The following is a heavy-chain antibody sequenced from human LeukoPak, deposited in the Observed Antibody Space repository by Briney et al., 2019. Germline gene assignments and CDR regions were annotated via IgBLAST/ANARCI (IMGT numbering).Heavy chain of an antibody. Sequence: ASVKVSFTASGYTFTIYGISWVREGPGQGLEWMGWISANNGNTNYAQKLQSRVTMTTDTSTSTAYMELRSLRSDDTAVYYCARAEEWGATTDLDYWGQGTLVTVSS. V-gene: IGHV1-18*01. D-gene: IGHD1-26*01. CDR1: GYTFTIYG. CDR3: ARAEEWGATTDLDY. CDR2: ISANNGNT. J-gene: IGHJ4*02.